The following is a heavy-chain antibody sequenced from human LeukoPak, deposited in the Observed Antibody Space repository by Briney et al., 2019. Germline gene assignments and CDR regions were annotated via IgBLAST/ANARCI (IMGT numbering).Heavy chain of an antibody. V-gene: IGHV3-23*01. CDR3: AKGPFIAAAGNYFDY. D-gene: IGHD6-13*01. J-gene: IGHJ4*02. CDR2: ISGSGGST. Sequence: GGSLRLSCAASEFTFSSYAMHWVRQAPGKGLEWVSAISGSGGSTYYADSVKGRFTISRDNSKNTLYLQMNSLRAEDTAVYYCAKGPFIAAAGNYFDYWGQGTLVTVSS. CDR1: EFTFSSYA.